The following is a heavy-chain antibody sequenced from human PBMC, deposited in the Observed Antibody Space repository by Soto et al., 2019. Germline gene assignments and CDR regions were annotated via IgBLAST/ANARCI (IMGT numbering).Heavy chain of an antibody. J-gene: IGHJ6*03. D-gene: IGHD4-17*01. Sequence: EVQLVESGGGLVQPGGSLRLSCAASGFNFNTYWMYWVRQAPGKGLEWVANTDTDGSRKNYVDSVKGRFIISRDNAKNSLFLQMNSLRADDTAVYYCGRVPLDGNYANGVDVWGKGTTVTVSS. CDR2: TDTDGSRK. CDR3: GRVPLDGNYANGVDV. V-gene: IGHV3-7*03. CDR1: GFNFNTYW.